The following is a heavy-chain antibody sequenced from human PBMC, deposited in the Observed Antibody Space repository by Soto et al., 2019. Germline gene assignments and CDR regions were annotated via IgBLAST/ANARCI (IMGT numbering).Heavy chain of an antibody. V-gene: IGHV1-3*01. CDR2: ITADDGNT. CDR1: GYTFSGSV. D-gene: IGHD4-17*01. Sequence: QVQLVQSGAEVKKPGASVKVSRKASGYTFSGSVMHWVRQAPGQGLEWMGWITADDGNTTYSPKFQVRVNMTWDTSPSTTYMELGSLRSEETAIYYCASEIDATTATSLDYWGQGTLVTVSS. CDR3: ASEIDATTATSLDY. J-gene: IGHJ4*02.